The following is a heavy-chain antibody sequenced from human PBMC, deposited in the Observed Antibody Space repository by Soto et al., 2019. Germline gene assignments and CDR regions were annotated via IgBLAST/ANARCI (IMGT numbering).Heavy chain of an antibody. J-gene: IGHJ4*02. CDR2: INADGGST. CDR1: GFTFSNDW. Sequence: GGSLRLSCAASGFTFSNDWMHWVRQAPGKGLEWVSRINADGGSTHYADSVRGRFTISRDNAKNTLFLQLNSLRVEDTATYYCIKALTRGVGVPRFYFDSWGQGTLVTVSS. V-gene: IGHV3-74*01. D-gene: IGHD3-9*01. CDR3: IKALTRGVGVPRFYFDS.